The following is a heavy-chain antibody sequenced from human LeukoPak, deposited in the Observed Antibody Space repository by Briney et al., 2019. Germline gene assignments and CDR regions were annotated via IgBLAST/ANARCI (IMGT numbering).Heavy chain of an antibody. Sequence: GGSLRLSCAASGFTVSSTCMSWVRQSPGKGLEWVSVVYKDGKMFYIDSVKGRFAISRDTSKNTVYLQMNNLRAEDTAVYYCASRHCSGGDCYFAGADPFDHWGQGTLVTVSS. CDR2: VYKDGKM. D-gene: IGHD2-21*01. V-gene: IGHV3-53*01. CDR3: ASRHCSGGDCYFAGADPFDH. CDR1: GFTVSSTC. J-gene: IGHJ4*02.